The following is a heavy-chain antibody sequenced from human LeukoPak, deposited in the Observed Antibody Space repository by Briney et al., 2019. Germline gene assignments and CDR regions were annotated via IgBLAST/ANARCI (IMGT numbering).Heavy chain of an antibody. J-gene: IGHJ4*02. CDR2: IFYTGST. CDR3: ARALRVSPFDY. CDR1: GGSISSYF. Sequence: PSETLSLTCTVSGGSISSYFWSWIRQPPGKGLELIGYIFYTGSTNYNPSLKNRVTISIETSKNQFSLNLSFVTAADTDVYYCARALRVSPFDYWGPGILVTVSS. D-gene: IGHD6-13*01. V-gene: IGHV4-59*01.